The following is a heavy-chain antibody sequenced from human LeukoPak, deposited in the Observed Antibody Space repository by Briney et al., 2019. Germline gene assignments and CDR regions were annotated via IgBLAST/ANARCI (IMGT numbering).Heavy chain of an antibody. CDR1: GGSISSYY. CDR3: ARLSLKVLEWSPTKGKETHYFDY. J-gene: IGHJ4*02. Sequence: SETLSLTCTVSGGSISSYYWSWIRQPAGKGLEWIGRIYTSGSTNYNPSLKSRVTMSVDTSKNQFSLKMSSVTAADTAVYYCARLSLKVLEWSPTKGKETHYFDYWGQGTLVPVSS. V-gene: IGHV4-4*07. D-gene: IGHD3-3*01. CDR2: IYTSGST.